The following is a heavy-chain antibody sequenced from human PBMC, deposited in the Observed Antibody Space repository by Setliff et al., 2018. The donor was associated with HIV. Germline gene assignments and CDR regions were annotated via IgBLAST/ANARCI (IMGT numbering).Heavy chain of an antibody. V-gene: IGHV1-3*01. CDR2: INGGNGKT. J-gene: IGHJ5*02. Sequence: ASVKVSCKTSGYTFTDYAIHWVRQAPGQRLEWMGWINGGNGKTEYSQKYQGRVTITRDTSASTDYMELRSLRSEDTAVYYCARDSESYRSGWCLGAHWFDPWG. CDR3: ARDSESYRSGWCLGAHWFDP. D-gene: IGHD6-19*01. CDR1: GYTFTDYA.